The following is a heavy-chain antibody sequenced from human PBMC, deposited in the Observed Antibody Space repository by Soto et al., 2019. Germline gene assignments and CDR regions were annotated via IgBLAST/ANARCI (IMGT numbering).Heavy chain of an antibody. CDR1: GGTFSSYT. J-gene: IGHJ6*02. D-gene: IGHD3-16*01. V-gene: IGHV1-69*02. Sequence: QVQLVQSGAEVKKPGSSVKVSCKASGGTFSSYTISWVRQDPGQGLEWMGRIIPILGIANYAQKFQGRVTITADKPTSTAYMELSSLRSEDTAVYYCARSVGAYYYYGMDVWGQGTTVTVSS. CDR3: ARSVGAYYYYGMDV. CDR2: IIPILGIA.